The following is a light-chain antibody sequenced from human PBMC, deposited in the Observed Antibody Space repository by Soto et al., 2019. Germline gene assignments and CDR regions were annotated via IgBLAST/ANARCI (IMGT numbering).Light chain of an antibody. CDR3: LAPCSSSWR. CDR1: QNIRNT. V-gene: IGKV1-6*01. Sequence: YGAIQNIRNTLTWSQQKPGEAPKLLIFAASNLQSGVPSRFSGIGPVTDYTLALPCLQPEGFALQNCLAPCSSSWRFAEGTKVDIK. J-gene: IGKJ1*01. CDR2: AAS.